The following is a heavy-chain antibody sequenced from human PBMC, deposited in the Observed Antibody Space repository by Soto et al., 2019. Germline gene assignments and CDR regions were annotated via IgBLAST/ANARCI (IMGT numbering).Heavy chain of an antibody. Sequence: EVQLLESGGGLVQPGGSLRLSCAASGFTFSSYAMSWVRQAPGKGLEWVSAISGSGGSTYYADSVKGRFTISRDNSKNTLYLQMNSLRAEYTAVYYCAKDGSITGTTSPLSGDYWGQGTLVTVSA. J-gene: IGHJ4*02. D-gene: IGHD1-7*01. CDR3: AKDGSITGTTSPLSGDY. CDR2: ISGSGGST. V-gene: IGHV3-23*01. CDR1: GFTFSSYA.